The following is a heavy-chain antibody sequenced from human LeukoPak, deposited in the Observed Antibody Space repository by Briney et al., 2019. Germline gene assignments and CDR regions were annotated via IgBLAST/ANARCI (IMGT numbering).Heavy chain of an antibody. V-gene: IGHV1-2*02. CDR1: GYTFTGYY. CDR3: ARVGYYDILTGYYMYFDY. J-gene: IGHJ4*02. D-gene: IGHD3-9*01. Sequence: ASVKVSCKASGYTFTGYYMHWVRQAPGQGLDWMGWINPNSGGTNYAQKFQGRVTMTRDTSISTAYMELSRLRSDDTAVYYCARVGYYDILTGYYMYFDYWGQGTLVTVSS. CDR2: INPNSGGT.